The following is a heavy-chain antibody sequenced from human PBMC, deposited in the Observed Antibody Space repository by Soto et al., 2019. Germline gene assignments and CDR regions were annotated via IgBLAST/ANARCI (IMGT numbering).Heavy chain of an antibody. Sequence: GASVKVSCKASGYTFTSYYMHWVRQAPGQGLEWMGIINPSGGSTSYAQKFQGRVTMTRDTSTSTVYMELSSLRSEDTAVYYCARDSGYGSGSSVNHYLDYWGHGTQVTVSS. V-gene: IGHV1-46*01. D-gene: IGHD3-10*01. CDR2: INPSGGST. J-gene: IGHJ4*01. CDR1: GYTFTSYY. CDR3: ARDSGYGSGSSVNHYLDY.